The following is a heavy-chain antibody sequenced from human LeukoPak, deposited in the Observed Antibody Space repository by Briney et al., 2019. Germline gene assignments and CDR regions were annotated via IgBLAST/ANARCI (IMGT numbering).Heavy chain of an antibody. CDR3: ARGEDTAMVTGGYNWFDP. V-gene: IGHV3-21*01. CDR1: GFTFSSYS. CDR2: ISSSSSYI. J-gene: IGHJ5*02. D-gene: IGHD5-18*01. Sequence: GGSLRLSCAASGFTFSSYSMNWVRQAPGRGLEWVSCISSSSSYIYYADSVKGRFTISRENAKNSLYLQMNSLRAEDTAVYYCARGEDTAMVTGGYNWFDPWGQGTLVTVSS.